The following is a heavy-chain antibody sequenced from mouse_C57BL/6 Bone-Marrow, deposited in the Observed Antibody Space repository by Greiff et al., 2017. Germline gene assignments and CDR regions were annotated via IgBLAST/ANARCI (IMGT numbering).Heavy chain of an antibody. V-gene: IGHV1-81*01. D-gene: IGHD1-1*01. CDR1: GYTFTSYG. J-gene: IGHJ4*01. CDR2: IYPRSGNT. CDR3: ALSFFYGSSPYYAMDY. Sequence: QVQLQQSGAELARPGASVKLSCKASGYTFTSYGISWVKQRTGQGLEWIGEIYPRSGNTYYNEKFKGKATLTADKSSSTAYMELRSLTSADSAVYFCALSFFYGSSPYYAMDYWGQGTSVTVSS.